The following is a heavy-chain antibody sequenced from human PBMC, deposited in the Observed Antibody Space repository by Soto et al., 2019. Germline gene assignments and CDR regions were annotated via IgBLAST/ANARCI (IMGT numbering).Heavy chain of an antibody. CDR3: ARDRKAAAGSRYYGYDAFDI. Sequence: GASVKVSCKASGYTFTSYAMHWVRQAPGQRLEWMGWINAGNGNTKYSQKFQGRVTITRDTSASTAYMELSSLRSEDTAVYYCARDRKAAAGSRYYGYDAFDIWGQGKMVTVSS. CDR1: GYTFTSYA. J-gene: IGHJ3*02. D-gene: IGHD6-13*01. CDR2: INAGNGNT. V-gene: IGHV1-3*01.